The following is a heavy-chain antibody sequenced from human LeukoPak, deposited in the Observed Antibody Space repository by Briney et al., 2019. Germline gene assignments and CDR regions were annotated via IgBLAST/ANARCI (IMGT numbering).Heavy chain of an antibody. V-gene: IGHV1-46*01. J-gene: IGHJ4*02. CDR3: ARGLARTSMVTRGGVRFGY. Sequence: ASVKVSCKASGYTFTSYYMHWVRQAPGQGLEWMGIINPSGGSTSYAQKFQGRVTMTRDTSTSTVYMELSSLRSEDTAVYYCARGLARTSMVTRGGVRFGYWGQGTLVTVSS. CDR1: GYTFTSYY. CDR2: INPSGGST. D-gene: IGHD5-18*01.